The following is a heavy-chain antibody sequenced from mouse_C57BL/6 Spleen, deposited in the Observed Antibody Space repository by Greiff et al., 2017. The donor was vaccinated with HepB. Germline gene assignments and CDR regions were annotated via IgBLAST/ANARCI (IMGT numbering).Heavy chain of an antibody. J-gene: IGHJ3*01. CDR1: GYTFTDYN. V-gene: IGHV1-18*01. CDR2: INPNNGGT. D-gene: IGHD1-1*01. Sequence: VQLQQSGPELVKPGASVKIPCKASGYTFTDYNMDWVKQSHGKSLEWIGDINPNNGGTIYNQKFKGKATLTVDKSSSTAYMELRSLTSEDTAVYYCARILYYGSSSLAYWGQGTLVTVSA. CDR3: ARILYYGSSSLAY.